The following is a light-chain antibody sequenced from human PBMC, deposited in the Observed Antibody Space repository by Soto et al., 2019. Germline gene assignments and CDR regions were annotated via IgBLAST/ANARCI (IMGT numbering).Light chain of an antibody. Sequence: QSALTQPASVSGSPGQSITISCTGTSSDVGGYNYVSWYQQHPGRAPQLMIYDVSHRPSGVSNRFSGSRSGNMASLTISGLQAEDEADYYCSSYATSTTVLFGGGTKLTVL. CDR1: SSDVGGYNY. J-gene: IGLJ2*01. CDR3: SSYATSTTVL. CDR2: DVS. V-gene: IGLV2-14*03.